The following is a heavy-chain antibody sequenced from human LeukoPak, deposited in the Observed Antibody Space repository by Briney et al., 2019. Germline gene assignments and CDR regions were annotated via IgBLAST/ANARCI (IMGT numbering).Heavy chain of an antibody. CDR2: ISYDGSNE. CDR1: GFTFSNAW. V-gene: IGHV3-30*03. J-gene: IGHJ4*02. D-gene: IGHD4-17*01. Sequence: GGSLRLSCAASGFTFSNAWMSWVRQAPGKGLEWVAIISYDGSNEYYADSVKGRFTISRDNAKNSLYLQMNSLRAEDTAVYYCARDDYGGIDYWGQGTLVTVSS. CDR3: ARDDYGGIDY.